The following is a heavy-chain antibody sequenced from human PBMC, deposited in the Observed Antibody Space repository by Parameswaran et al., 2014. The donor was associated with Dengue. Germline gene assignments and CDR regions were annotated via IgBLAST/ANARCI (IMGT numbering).Heavy chain of an antibody. CDR2: INAGNGNT. CDR3: ARGYGVRPFDY. D-gene: IGHD3-3*01. V-gene: IGHV1-3*01. J-gene: IGHJ4*02. Sequence: WVRQAPGQRLEWMGWINAGNGNTKYSQKFQGRVTITRDTSASTAYMELSSLRSEDTAVYYCARGYGVRPFDYWGQGTLVTVSS.